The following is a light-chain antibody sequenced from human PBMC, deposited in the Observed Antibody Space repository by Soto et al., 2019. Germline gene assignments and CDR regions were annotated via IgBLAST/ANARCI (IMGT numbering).Light chain of an antibody. Sequence: IQMTQSPSSLSASVRDRVTITCLASQDIGNDLGWYQQKPGQAPNLLIYAASSLRSGVPSRFSGSGSGTHFTLTINSLQAEDSATYFCLQDYTYPWTFGQGTKVDIK. CDR2: AAS. CDR1: QDIGND. V-gene: IGKV1-6*02. J-gene: IGKJ1*01. CDR3: LQDYTYPWT.